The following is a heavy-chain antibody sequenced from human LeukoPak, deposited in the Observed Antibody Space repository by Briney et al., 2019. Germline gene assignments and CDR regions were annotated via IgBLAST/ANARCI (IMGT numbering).Heavy chain of an antibody. V-gene: IGHV1-2*02. CDR2: MNPNSGVT. CDR1: GYTFTVNY. J-gene: IGHJ4*02. CDR3: TRGAGTSWFDY. Sequence: SVKVSCKPSGYTFTVNYLHWVRQAPGQGLESVGWMNPNSGVTVYAQNFQGRVTMTRDTSISTAYMELSSLTSDDTAVYYCTRGAGTSWFDYWGQGSLLTVSS. D-gene: IGHD2-2*01.